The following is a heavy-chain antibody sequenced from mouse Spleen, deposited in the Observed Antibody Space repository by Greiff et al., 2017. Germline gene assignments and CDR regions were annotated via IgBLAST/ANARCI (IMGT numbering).Heavy chain of an antibody. D-gene: IGHD2-12*01. Sequence: EVKLVESGGGLVKPGGSLKLSCAASGFTFSSYTMSWVRQTPAKRLEWVATISSGGGNTYYPDSVKGRFTISRDNARNTLYLQMSSLRSEDTAMYYCARRGSYYSYDWFAYWGQGTLVTVSA. V-gene: IGHV5-9*04. J-gene: IGHJ3*01. CDR3: ARRGSYYSYDWFAY. CDR1: GFTFSSYT. CDR2: ISSGGGNT.